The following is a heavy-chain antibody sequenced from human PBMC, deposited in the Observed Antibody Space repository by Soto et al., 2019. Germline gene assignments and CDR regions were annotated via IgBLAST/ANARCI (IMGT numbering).Heavy chain of an antibody. CDR2: ISSNGGST. D-gene: IGHD2-2*01. CDR1: GFTFSSYA. J-gene: IGHJ4*02. CDR3: VKDGLYCSSTSCYGYFDY. V-gene: IGHV3-64D*06. Sequence: GESLKIACSASGFTFSSYAMHWVRQAPGKGLEYVSAISSNGGSTYYADSVKGRFTISRDNSKNTLYLQMSSLRAEDTAVYYCVKDGLYCSSTSCYGYFDYWGQGTLVTVSS.